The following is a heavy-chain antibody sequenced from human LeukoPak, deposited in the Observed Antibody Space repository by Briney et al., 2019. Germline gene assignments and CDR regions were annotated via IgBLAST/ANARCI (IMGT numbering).Heavy chain of an antibody. Sequence: SETLSLTCTVSGGSISSGSYYWSWIRQPAGKGLEWIGRIYTSGSTSYNPSLKSRVTISVDKSKNQFSLKLSSVTAADTAVYYCANVYYYGSGSYFQNWFDPWGQGTLVTVSS. V-gene: IGHV4-61*02. CDR2: IYTSGST. CDR3: ANVYYYGSGSYFQNWFDP. CDR1: GGSISSGSYY. J-gene: IGHJ5*02. D-gene: IGHD3-10*01.